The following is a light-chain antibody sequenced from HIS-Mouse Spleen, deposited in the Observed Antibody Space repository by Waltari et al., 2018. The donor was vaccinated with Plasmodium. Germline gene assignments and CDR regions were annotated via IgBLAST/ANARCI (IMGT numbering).Light chain of an antibody. CDR2: GKN. CDR3: NSRDSSGNHQV. J-gene: IGLJ3*02. V-gene: IGLV3-19*01. Sequence: SSELTQDPAVSVALGQTVRITCQGDSLRSYYASWYQQKPGQAPVLVIYGKNNRPSGIPERFSGSSSGNTAALTITWAQAEDEADYYCNSRDSSGNHQVFGGGTKLTVL. CDR1: SLRSYY.